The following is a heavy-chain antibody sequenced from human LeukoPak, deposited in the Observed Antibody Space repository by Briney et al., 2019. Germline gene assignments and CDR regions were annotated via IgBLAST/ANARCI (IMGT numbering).Heavy chain of an antibody. CDR2: IKQDGSEK. J-gene: IGHJ4*02. CDR1: GFTFGTYW. D-gene: IGHD5/OR15-5a*01. CDR3: ARHGVYTFDF. V-gene: IGHV3-7*01. Sequence: GGSLRLSCAASGFTFGTYWMGWVRQAPGKGLEWVANIKQDGSEKYYVDSVKGRFTISRDNAKNSLYLQMNSLRAEDTAIYYCARHGVYTFDFWGQGTLVTVSS.